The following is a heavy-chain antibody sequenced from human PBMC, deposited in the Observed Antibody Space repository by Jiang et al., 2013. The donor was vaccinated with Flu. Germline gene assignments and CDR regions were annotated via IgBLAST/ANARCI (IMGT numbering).Heavy chain of an antibody. CDR3: AREGLAAAEA. CDR2: INPNSGGT. D-gene: IGHD6-13*01. V-gene: IGHV1-2*02. J-gene: IGHJ5*02. Sequence: VRQAPGQGLEWMGWINPNSGGTNYAQKFQGRVTMTRDTSISTAYMELSRLRSDDTAVYYCAREGLAAAEAWGQGTLVTVSS.